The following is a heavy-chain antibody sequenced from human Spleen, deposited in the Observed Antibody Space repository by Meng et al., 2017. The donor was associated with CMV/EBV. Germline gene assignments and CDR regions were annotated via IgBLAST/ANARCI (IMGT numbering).Heavy chain of an antibody. D-gene: IGHD2-15*01. Sequence: CAFYCGSFSGYYWSWIRQPPGKGLEWIGEINHSGSTNYNPSLKSRVTISVDTSKNQFSLKLSSVTAADTAVYYCARRLRGRGRGWFDPWGQGTLVTVSS. CDR3: ARRLRGRGRGWFDP. V-gene: IGHV4-34*01. CDR2: INHSGST. CDR1: CGSFSGYY. J-gene: IGHJ5*02.